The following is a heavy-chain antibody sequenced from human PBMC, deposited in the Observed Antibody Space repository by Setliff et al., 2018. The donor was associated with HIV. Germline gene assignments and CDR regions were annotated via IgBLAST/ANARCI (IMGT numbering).Heavy chain of an antibody. CDR2: IYYSGST. V-gene: IGHV4-31*03. CDR1: GGSFRSGGYY. CDR3: AKGYNWNNAYYGLDV. J-gene: IGHJ6*02. Sequence: LSLTCTVSGGSFRSGGYYWSWIRQHPGKGLEWIGYIYYSGSTYYNPSLKSRLTISVDTSKNQFSLKLSSVTAADTAVYYCAKGYNWNNAYYGLDVWGQGTTVTVSS. D-gene: IGHD1-1*01.